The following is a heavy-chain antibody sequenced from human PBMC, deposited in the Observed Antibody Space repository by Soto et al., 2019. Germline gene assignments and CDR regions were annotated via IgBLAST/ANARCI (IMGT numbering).Heavy chain of an antibody. V-gene: IGHV3-43*02. Sequence: GGSLRLSCAASGFTFDDYAMHWVRQAPGKGLEWVSLISGDGGSTYYADSGKGRFTISRDNSKNSLYLQMNSLRTEDTALYYCAKDIGTGYSYGYYYYGMDVWGQGTTVTVSS. CDR3: AKDIGTGYSYGYYYYGMDV. CDR1: GFTFDDYA. D-gene: IGHD5-18*01. CDR2: ISGDGGST. J-gene: IGHJ6*02.